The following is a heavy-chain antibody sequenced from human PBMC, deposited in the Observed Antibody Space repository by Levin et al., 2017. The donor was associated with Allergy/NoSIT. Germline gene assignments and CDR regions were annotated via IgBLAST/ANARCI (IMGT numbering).Heavy chain of an antibody. CDR2: ISSSSSTI. CDR3: ARRGDPSTSCYRLCYYYGMDV. CDR1: GFTFSSYS. J-gene: IGHJ6*02. V-gene: IGHV3-48*02. D-gene: IGHD2-2*01. Sequence: GESLKISCAASGFTFSSYSMNWVRQAPGKGLEWVSYISSSSSTIYYADSVKGRFTISRDNAKNSLYLQMNSLRDEDTAVYYCARRGDPSTSCYRLCYYYGMDVWGQGTTVTVSS.